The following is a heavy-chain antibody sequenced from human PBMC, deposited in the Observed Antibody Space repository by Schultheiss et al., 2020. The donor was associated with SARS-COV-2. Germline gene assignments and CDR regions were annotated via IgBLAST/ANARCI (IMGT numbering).Heavy chain of an antibody. CDR2: ISSSSSYI. V-gene: IGHV3-21*01. J-gene: IGHJ4*02. Sequence: GESLKISCAASGFTFSSYSMNWVRQAPGKGLEWVSSISSSSSYIYYADSVKGRFTISRDNAKNSLYLQMNSLRAEDTAVYYCARGGGDDDSSLDYWGQGTLVTVSS. CDR1: GFTFSSYS. D-gene: IGHD3-22*01. CDR3: ARGGGDDDSSLDY.